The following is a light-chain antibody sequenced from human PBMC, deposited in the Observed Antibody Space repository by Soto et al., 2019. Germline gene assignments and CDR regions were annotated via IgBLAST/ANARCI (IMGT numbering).Light chain of an antibody. CDR1: QSVSSN. J-gene: IGKJ1*01. CDR3: QQYNSWPWT. Sequence: ELVLTQSPGTLSLSPGERATLSCRASQSVSSNYLAWYQQEPGQAPRLLIYGASTRATGIPARFSGSGSGTEFTLTISSLQSEDFAVYYCQQYNSWPWTFGQGTKVDNK. V-gene: IGKV3-15*01. CDR2: GAS.